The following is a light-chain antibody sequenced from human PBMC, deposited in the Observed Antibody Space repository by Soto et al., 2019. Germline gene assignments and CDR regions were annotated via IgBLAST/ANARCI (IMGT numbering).Light chain of an antibody. CDR2: QAS. V-gene: IGKV1-5*03. CDR3: QQYNRYSA. Sequence: DIQMTQSPSTLSASVGDRVTITCRASQSISNWLAWYQQKQGKAPKVLIYQASNLETGVPSRFSGSGSGTEFTLTISRLQPDDFATYYCQQYNRYSAFGQGTKLEIK. CDR1: QSISNW. J-gene: IGKJ2*01.